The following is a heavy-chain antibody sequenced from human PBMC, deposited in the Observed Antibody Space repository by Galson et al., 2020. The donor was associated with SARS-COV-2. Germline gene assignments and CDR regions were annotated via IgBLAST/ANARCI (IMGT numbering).Heavy chain of an antibody. D-gene: IGHD6-13*01. CDR2: ISYDGSNK. CDR3: ARDKYTSSWRGGYYYYLRYGR. J-gene: IGHJ6*02. V-gene: IGHV3-30*04. CDR1: GFTFNSYA. Sequence: TGGSLRLSCAASGFTFNSYAIHWVRQAPGKGLEWVAVISYDGSNKNYAASVKGRFTISRDNFQNTLYLQMNSLRAEDTAVYYCARDKYTSSWRGGYYYYLRYGRLGPRDHGHRLL.